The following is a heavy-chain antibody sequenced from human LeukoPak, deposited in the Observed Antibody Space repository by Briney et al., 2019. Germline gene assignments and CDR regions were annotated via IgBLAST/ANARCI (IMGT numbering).Heavy chain of an antibody. D-gene: IGHD3-10*01. Sequence: SETLSLTCTVSGGSISSSSYYWGWIRQPPGKGLEWIGSIYYSGSTYYNPSLKSRVTISVDTSKNQFSLKLSSVTAADTAVYYCARQVLLWFGELPSEDWFDPWGQGTLVTVSS. CDR3: ARQVLLWFGELPSEDWFDP. CDR1: GGSISSSSYY. V-gene: IGHV4-39*07. J-gene: IGHJ5*02. CDR2: IYYSGST.